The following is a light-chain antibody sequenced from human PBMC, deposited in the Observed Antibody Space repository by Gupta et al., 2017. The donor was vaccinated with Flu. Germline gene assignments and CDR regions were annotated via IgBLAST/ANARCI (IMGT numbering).Light chain of an antibody. CDR3: QQRNNLPIT. J-gene: IGKJ3*01. CDR2: DAS. Sequence: PATLSLSPGERATLSCRASQNVNNCLAWFQQKPDQAPRLLIYDASNRATGIPARFSGSGSGTDFTLTISSLEPEDFAVYYCQQRNNLPITFGHGTKVDIK. V-gene: IGKV3-11*01. CDR1: QNVNNC.